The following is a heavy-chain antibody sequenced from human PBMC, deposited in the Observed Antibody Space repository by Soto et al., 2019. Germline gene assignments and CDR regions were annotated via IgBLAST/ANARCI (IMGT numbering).Heavy chain of an antibody. CDR2: ISGSGGST. D-gene: IGHD2-2*01. J-gene: IGHJ3*02. V-gene: IGHV3-23*01. CDR3: AKTRHCSSTSCYGAFDI. CDR1: GFTFSSYA. Sequence: EVQLLESGGGLVQPGGSLRLSCAASGFTFSSYAMSWVRQAPGKGLEWVSAISGSGGSTYYADSVKGRFTISRDNSKNTLYLQMNSLRAEDTAVYYCAKTRHCSSTSCYGAFDIWGQGTMVTVSS.